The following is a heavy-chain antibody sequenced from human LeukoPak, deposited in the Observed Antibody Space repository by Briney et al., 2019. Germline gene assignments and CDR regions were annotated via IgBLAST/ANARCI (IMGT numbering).Heavy chain of an antibody. J-gene: IGHJ4*02. D-gene: IGHD4-17*01. Sequence: ASVKVSCKASGYTFTDYYMHWVRQAPGQGLEWMGWINPNSGGTNYAQKFQGRVTMTTDTSISTAYMEMSRLRSDDTAVYYCRTDRYGDYGDYIDYWGQGTLVTVSS. CDR3: RTDRYGDYGDYIDY. CDR2: INPNSGGT. CDR1: GYTFTDYY. V-gene: IGHV1-2*02.